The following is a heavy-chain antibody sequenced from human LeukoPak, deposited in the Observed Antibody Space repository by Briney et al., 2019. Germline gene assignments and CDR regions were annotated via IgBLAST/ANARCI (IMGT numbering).Heavy chain of an antibody. Sequence: GGSLRLSCAASGFTFSSKGMHWVRQAPGKGLEWVSSLSGSGDNTYYAESVKGRFTISRDNSKNTLFLQMNSLRAEDTALFYCAKRSGYTTGWFFDFWGQGTLVTVSS. CDR2: LSGSGDNT. CDR1: GFTFSSKG. J-gene: IGHJ4*02. D-gene: IGHD6-19*01. CDR3: AKRSGYTTGWFFDF. V-gene: IGHV3-23*01.